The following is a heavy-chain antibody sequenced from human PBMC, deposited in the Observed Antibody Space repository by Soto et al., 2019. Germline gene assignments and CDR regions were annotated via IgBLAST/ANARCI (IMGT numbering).Heavy chain of an antibody. J-gene: IGHJ4*02. Sequence: KPSETLSLTCAVYGGSFSGYYWTWIRQPPGKGLEWIGEINHSGSTNYKPSLTSRVTISVDTSKNQLSLKMSSVTAADTAVYYCARGRTLITGTSFDYWGQGTLVTVS. CDR1: GGSFSGYY. CDR3: ARGRTLITGTSFDY. V-gene: IGHV4-34*01. D-gene: IGHD1-20*01. CDR2: INHSGST.